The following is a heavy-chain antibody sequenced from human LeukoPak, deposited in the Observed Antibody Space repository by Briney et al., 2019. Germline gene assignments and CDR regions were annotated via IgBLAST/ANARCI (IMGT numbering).Heavy chain of an antibody. V-gene: IGHV3-48*03. CDR2: ISSSGSTI. Sequence: GGSLRLSCAASGFTFSSYEVNWVRQAPGKGLEWISYISSSGSTIYYADSVKGRFTISRDNAKNSLYLQMNSLRAEDSAVYYCARDLLSIVATGIGFDSWGQGTLVTVSS. D-gene: IGHD5-12*01. CDR3: ARDLLSIVATGIGFDS. J-gene: IGHJ4*02. CDR1: GFTFSSYE.